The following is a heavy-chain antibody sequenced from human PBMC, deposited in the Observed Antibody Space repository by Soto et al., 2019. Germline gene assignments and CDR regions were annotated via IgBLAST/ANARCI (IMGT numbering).Heavy chain of an antibody. CDR3: AKDHYYDSSGYIDY. CDR1: GFTFDDYA. D-gene: IGHD3-22*01. J-gene: IGHJ4*02. V-gene: IGHV3-9*01. Sequence: EVQLVESGGGLVQPGRSLRLSCAASGFTFDDYAMHWVRQAPGKGLEWVSGISWNSGSIGYADSVKGRFTISRDNXXNSLYLQMNSLRAEDTALYYCAKDHYYDSSGYIDYWGQGTLVTVSS. CDR2: ISWNSGSI.